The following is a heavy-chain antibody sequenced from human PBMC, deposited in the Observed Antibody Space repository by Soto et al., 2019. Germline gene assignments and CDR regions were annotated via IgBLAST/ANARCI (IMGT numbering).Heavy chain of an antibody. D-gene: IGHD5-18*01. CDR1: GGSIRGYS. CDR2: IYYSGST. Sequence: PSETLSLTCTVSGGSIRGYSWSWIRQSPGKGLEWIGYIYYSGSTNYNPSLKSRVTISVDTSKNQFSLKLSSVTAADTAVYYCARELYSYGSWFDPWGQGTLVTSPQ. CDR3: ARELYSYGSWFDP. J-gene: IGHJ5*02. V-gene: IGHV4-59*01.